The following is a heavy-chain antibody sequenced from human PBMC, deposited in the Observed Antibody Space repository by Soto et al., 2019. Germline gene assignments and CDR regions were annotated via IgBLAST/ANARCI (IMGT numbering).Heavy chain of an antibody. CDR3: AKGLQGPAVAGMSLDY. CDR2: ISYDGSNK. Sequence: QVQLVESGGGVVQPGRSLRLSCAASGFTFSSYGMHWVRQAPGKGLEWVAVISYDGSNKYYADSVKGRFTISRDNSENTLYLQMNSLRAEDTAVYYCAKGLQGPAVAGMSLDYWGQGTLVTVSS. CDR1: GFTFSSYG. D-gene: IGHD6-19*01. J-gene: IGHJ4*02. V-gene: IGHV3-30*18.